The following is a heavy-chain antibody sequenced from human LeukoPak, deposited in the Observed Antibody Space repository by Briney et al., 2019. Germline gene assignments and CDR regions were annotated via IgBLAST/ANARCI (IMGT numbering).Heavy chain of an antibody. J-gene: IGHJ6*03. D-gene: IGHD1-26*01. Sequence: GGSLRLSCAASGFTFSSYSMNWVRQAPGKGLEWVSYISSSSSTIYYADSVKGRFTISRDNAKNSLYLQMNSLRAEDTAVYYCARKGAGHYYYYMDVWGKGTTVTVS. CDR3: ARKGAGHYYYYMDV. CDR1: GFTFSSYS. CDR2: ISSSSSTI. V-gene: IGHV3-48*01.